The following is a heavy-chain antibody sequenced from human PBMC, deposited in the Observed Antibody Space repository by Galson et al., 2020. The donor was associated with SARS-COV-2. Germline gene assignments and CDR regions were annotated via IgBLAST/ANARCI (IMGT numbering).Heavy chain of an antibody. J-gene: IGHJ4*02. CDR1: GFTFSSYS. Sequence: GESLKISCAASGFTFSSYSMNWVRQAPGKGLEWVSYISSSSSTIYYADSVKGRFTISRDNAKNSLYLQMNSLRAEDTAVYYCARVSGPGYDYWGQGTLVTVSS. CDR3: ARVSGPGYDY. D-gene: IGHD5-12*01. CDR2: ISSSSSTI. V-gene: IGHV3-48*01.